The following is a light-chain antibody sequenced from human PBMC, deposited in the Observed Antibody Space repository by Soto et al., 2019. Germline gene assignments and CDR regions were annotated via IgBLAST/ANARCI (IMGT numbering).Light chain of an antibody. J-gene: IGKJ3*01. V-gene: IGKV3-20*01. Sequence: EIVLTQSPGTLSLSPGERATLSCRASQSVSSSYLAWYQQKPGQATRLLIYGAYSRATSIPDRFSGSGSVTDFTLSISRLEAEDFAVYYWQQYGSSPPTFGPGTKVDIK. CDR2: GAY. CDR3: QQYGSSPPT. CDR1: QSVSSSY.